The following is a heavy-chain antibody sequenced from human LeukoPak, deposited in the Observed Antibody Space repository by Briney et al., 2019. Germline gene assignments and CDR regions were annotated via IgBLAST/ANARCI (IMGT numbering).Heavy chain of an antibody. D-gene: IGHD3-9*01. Sequence: GGSLRLSCAASGFTFSSSAMSWVRQAPGKGLEWVSAISNNGGYTYYADSVQGRFTISRDNSKSTLCLQMNSLRAEDTAVYYCAKGQMNGFHHAADYWGQGTLVTVSS. CDR2: ISNNGGYT. CDR3: AKGQMNGFHHAADY. V-gene: IGHV3-23*01. CDR1: GFTFSSSA. J-gene: IGHJ4*02.